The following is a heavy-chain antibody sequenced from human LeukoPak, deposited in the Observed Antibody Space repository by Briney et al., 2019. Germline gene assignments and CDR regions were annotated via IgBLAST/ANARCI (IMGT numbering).Heavy chain of an antibody. V-gene: IGHV4-59*01. J-gene: IGHJ4*02. CDR1: GGSIRSYF. CDR3: AREGYSSGWFDY. CDR2: IYCSGST. D-gene: IGHD6-19*01. Sequence: PSETLSLTCTVSGGSIRSYFWSWIRQRPRKGRGWIGYIYCSGSTNYNPSLKSRVTISVDTSKNQFSLKLSSVTAADTAVYYCAREGYSSGWFDYWGQGTLVTVSS.